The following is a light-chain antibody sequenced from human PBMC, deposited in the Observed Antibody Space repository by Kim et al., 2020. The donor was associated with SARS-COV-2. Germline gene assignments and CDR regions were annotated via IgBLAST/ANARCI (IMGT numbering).Light chain of an antibody. Sequence: GYRVTISGRARQGRTNHVARHQQEPEQALKVMIYEAATLQSGVPFRFSGSGSGTELTPTISSLQPEEAATYFCLIADITTVTLGPGTKREI. CDR2: EAA. CDR3: LIADITTVT. CDR1: QGRTNH. J-gene: IGKJ2*01. V-gene: IGKV1-27*01.